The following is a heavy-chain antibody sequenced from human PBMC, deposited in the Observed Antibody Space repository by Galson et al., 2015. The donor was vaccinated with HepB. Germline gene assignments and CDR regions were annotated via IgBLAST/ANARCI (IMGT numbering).Heavy chain of an antibody. CDR3: ARGGDGYNLPGDY. Sequence: SVKVSCKASGYTFTDYSIHWVRQAPGPRLEWMGWINADNGNTRYSQKFQGRVTITRDTSASTAYMELSSLTSEDTAVYYCARGGDGYNLPGDYWGQGTLVTVSS. V-gene: IGHV1-3*01. CDR1: GYTFTDYS. D-gene: IGHD5-24*01. J-gene: IGHJ4*01. CDR2: INADNGNT.